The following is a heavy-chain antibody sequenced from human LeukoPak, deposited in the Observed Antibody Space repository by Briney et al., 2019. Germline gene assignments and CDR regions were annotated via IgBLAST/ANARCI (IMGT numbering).Heavy chain of an antibody. CDR1: GGSFSGYY. CDR2: INHSGST. CDR3: ARLLERGVTTPY. Sequence: SETLSLTCAVYGGSFSGYYWSWIRQPPGKGLEWIGEINHSGSTNYNPSLKSRVTISVDTSKNQFSLKLSSVTAADTAVYYCARLLERGVTTPYWGQGTLVTVSS. J-gene: IGHJ4*02. D-gene: IGHD4-17*01. V-gene: IGHV4-34*01.